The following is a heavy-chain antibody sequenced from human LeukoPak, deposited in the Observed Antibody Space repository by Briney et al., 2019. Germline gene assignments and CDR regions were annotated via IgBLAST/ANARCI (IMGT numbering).Heavy chain of an antibody. CDR2: ISSSSSYI. V-gene: IGHV3-21*01. CDR3: ASSSPYCSGGSCYDY. Sequence: KAGGSLRLSCAASGFIFSSHHMHWVRQPPGKGLEWVSSISSSSSYIYYADSVKGRFTISRDNAKNSLYLQMNSLRAEDTAVYYCASSSPYCSGGSCYDYWGQGTLVTVSS. D-gene: IGHD2-15*01. J-gene: IGHJ4*02. CDR1: GFIFSSHH.